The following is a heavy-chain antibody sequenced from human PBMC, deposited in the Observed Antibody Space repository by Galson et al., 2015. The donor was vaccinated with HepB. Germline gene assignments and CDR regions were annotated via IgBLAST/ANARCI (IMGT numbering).Heavy chain of an antibody. Sequence: SLRLSCAASGFTFEDSAMHWVRHAPGKGPEWVSGISWNSGSIGYADSVKGRFTISRDNAKNSLYLQMNSLRAEDTALYYCAKAPSFTPPEAGELDYWGQGTLVTVSS. CDR1: GFTFEDSA. V-gene: IGHV3-9*01. J-gene: IGHJ4*02. CDR2: ISWNSGSI. CDR3: AKAPSFTPPEAGELDY. D-gene: IGHD3-16*01.